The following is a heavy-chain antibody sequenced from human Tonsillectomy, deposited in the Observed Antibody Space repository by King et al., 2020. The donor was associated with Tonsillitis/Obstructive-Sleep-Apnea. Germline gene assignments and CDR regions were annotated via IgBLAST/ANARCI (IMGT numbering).Heavy chain of an antibody. CDR3: ARAQLKYYYHSGGYYNVRETEKYDVLDI. CDR1: GFTFSDYY. D-gene: IGHD3-22*01. Sequence: HVQLVESGGGLVKPGGSLRLSCAASGFTFSDYYMSWIRQAPGKGLEWVSYISSSSSYTNYADSVKGRFTISRDNAKNSLYLQMNSLRAEDTAVYYCARAQLKYYYHSGGYYNVRETEKYDVLDIGGQGTMATASS. CDR2: ISSSSSYT. J-gene: IGHJ3*02. V-gene: IGHV3-11*06.